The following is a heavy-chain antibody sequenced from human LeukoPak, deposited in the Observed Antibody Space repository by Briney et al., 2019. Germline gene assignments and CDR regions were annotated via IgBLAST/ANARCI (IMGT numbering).Heavy chain of an antibody. CDR2: ISYDGSNK. D-gene: IGHD4-17*01. V-gene: IGHV3-30*04. Sequence: GGSLRLSCAASGFTFSSYAMHWVRQAPGKGLEWVAVISYDGSNKYYADSVKGRFTISRDNSKNTLYLQMNSLRAEDTAVYYCARDTLDDAVTTLDYRGQGTLVTVSS. J-gene: IGHJ4*02. CDR1: GFTFSSYA. CDR3: ARDTLDDAVTTLDY.